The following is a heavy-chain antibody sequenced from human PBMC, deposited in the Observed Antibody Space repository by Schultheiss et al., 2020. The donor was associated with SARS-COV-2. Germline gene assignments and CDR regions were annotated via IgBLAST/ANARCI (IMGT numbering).Heavy chain of an antibody. D-gene: IGHD3-10*01. CDR1: GGSISSSSYY. CDR2: IYYSGST. J-gene: IGHJ6*03. Sequence: SETLSLTCTVSGGSISSSSYYWGWIRQPPGKGLEWIGSIYYSGSTYYNPSLKSRVTISVDTSKNQFSLKLSSVTAADTAVYYCAKAGRYYGSGTYYYYYMDVWGKGTTGTVSS. V-gene: IGHV4-39*01. CDR3: AKAGRYYGSGTYYYYYMDV.